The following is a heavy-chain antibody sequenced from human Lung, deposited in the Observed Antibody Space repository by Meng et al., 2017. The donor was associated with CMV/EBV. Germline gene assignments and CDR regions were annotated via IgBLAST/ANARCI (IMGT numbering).Heavy chain of an antibody. J-gene: IGHJ4*02. Sequence: GGSLRLXCAVSGFTVSSNYMNWVRQAPGKGLEWVSIIYGGTGTYYADSVKGRFSISRDNSKNTVYLQMDSLSPEDTAVYYCARAGAFPQYFDYWGQGAVVTVSS. CDR1: GFTVSSNY. V-gene: IGHV3-53*01. CDR3: ARAGAFPQYFDY. D-gene: IGHD3-16*01. CDR2: IYGGTGT.